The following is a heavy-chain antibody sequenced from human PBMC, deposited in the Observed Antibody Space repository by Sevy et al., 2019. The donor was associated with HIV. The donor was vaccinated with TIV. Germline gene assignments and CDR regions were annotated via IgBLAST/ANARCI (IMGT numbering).Heavy chain of an antibody. J-gene: IGHJ6*02. CDR1: GFNLTDYY. CDR3: AKSYFGSGTSYGMDL. Sequence: GGSLRLSCAASGFNLTDYYINWIRQAPGKGLEWISYISGGDTTTYYSDSVKGRFTVSRDNAKNSVFLQMISLRADDTAIYYCAKSYFGSGTSYGMDLWGRGTTVTVSS. V-gene: IGHV3-11*04. CDR2: ISGGDTTT. D-gene: IGHD3-10*01.